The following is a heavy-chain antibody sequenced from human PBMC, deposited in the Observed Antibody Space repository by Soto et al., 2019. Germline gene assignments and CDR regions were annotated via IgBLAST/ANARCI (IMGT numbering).Heavy chain of an antibody. J-gene: IGHJ5*02. CDR3: ARGSYRTGGFDP. CDR1: GGSISSGDYY. V-gene: IGHV4-31*03. D-gene: IGHD2-8*02. CDR2: IYHSGST. Sequence: SETLSLTCTVSGGSISSGDYYWTWIRQHPAKGLEWIGYIYHSGSTYYNPSLKTRVTISVDTSKNQFSLKLNSVTAADTAVYYCARGSYRTGGFDPWGQGTLVTVSS.